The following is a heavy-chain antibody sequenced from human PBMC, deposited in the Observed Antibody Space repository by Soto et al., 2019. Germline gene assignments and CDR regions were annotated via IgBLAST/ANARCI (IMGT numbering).Heavy chain of an antibody. D-gene: IGHD3-22*01. Sequence: GESLTISCTCYGYSFTRYWIGWVRQMPGKGLEWMGIIYPGDSDTRYSPSFQGQVTISADKSISTAYLQWSSLKASDTAMYYCASPADYYDSSGQDAFDIWGQGTMVTVSS. V-gene: IGHV5-51*01. J-gene: IGHJ3*02. CDR3: ASPADYYDSSGQDAFDI. CDR1: GYSFTRYW. CDR2: IYPGDSDT.